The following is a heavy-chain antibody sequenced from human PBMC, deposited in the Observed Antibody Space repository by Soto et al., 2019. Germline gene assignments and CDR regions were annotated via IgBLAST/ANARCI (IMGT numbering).Heavy chain of an antibody. CDR1: GYTFTEFD. V-gene: IGHV1-8*01. CDR3: ARVVRFFGGDAGY. J-gene: IGHJ4*02. CDR2: TNTNTGNT. D-gene: IGHD3-3*01. Sequence: QVLLVQSGADVKKPGASVKVSCKTSGYTFTEFDINWVRQAPVQGLEWMGWTNTNTGNTGYAQKFQARVTMTRDTSISKAYMELRILRSEETAVYYCARVVRFFGGDAGYWGQGTLVTVSS.